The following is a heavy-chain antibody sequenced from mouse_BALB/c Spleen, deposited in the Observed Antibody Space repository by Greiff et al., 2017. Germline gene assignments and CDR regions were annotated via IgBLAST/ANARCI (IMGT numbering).Heavy chain of an antibody. D-gene: IGHD1-1*01. CDR3: ARTSGSSRYYFDY. Sequence: EVQLKESGGDLVKPGGSLKLSCAASGFTFSSYGMSWVRQTPDKRLEWVATISSGGSYTYYPDSVKGRFTISRDNAKNTLYLQMSSLKSEDTAMYYCARTSGSSRYYFDYWGQGTTLTVSS. J-gene: IGHJ2*01. V-gene: IGHV5-6*01. CDR2: ISSGGSYT. CDR1: GFTFSSYG.